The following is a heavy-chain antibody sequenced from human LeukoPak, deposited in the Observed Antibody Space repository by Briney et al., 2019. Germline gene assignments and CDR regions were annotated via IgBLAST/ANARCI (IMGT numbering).Heavy chain of an antibody. CDR2: IYYSGST. V-gene: IGHV4-59*08. Sequence: PSETLSLTCTVSGGSISSYYWSWIRQPPGKGLEWIGYIYYSGSTNYNPSLKSRVTISVDTSKSQFSLKLSSVTAADTAVYYCARQVDSRVAYYFDYWGQGTLVTVSS. CDR3: ARQVDSRVAYYFDY. D-gene: IGHD3-3*01. CDR1: GGSISSYY. J-gene: IGHJ4*02.